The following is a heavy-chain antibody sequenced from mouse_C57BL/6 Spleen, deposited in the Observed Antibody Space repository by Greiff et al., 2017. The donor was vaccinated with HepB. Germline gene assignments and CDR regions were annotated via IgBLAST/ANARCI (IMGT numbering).Heavy chain of an antibody. D-gene: IGHD2-1*01. CDR1: GFTFSDYG. V-gene: IGHV5-17*01. CDR2: ISSGSSTI. CDR3: AKGVGYGNLDAMDY. J-gene: IGHJ4*01. Sequence: EVQLVESGGGLVKPGGSLKLSCAASGFTFSDYGMHWVRQAPEKGLEWVAYISSGSSTIYYADTVKGRFTISRDNAKNTLFLQMTRLRSEDTAMYYCAKGVGYGNLDAMDYWGQGTSVTVSS.